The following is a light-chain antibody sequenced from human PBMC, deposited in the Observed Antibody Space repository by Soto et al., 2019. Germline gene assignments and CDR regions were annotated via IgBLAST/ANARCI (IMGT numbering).Light chain of an antibody. Sequence: EIVLTQSPATLSLSPGERATLSCRASQSVSSYLAWYQQKPGQAPRLLIYDASNRATGIPARFSGSGSGTDFTLPISSLEPEDFAVYYGQQRSNWPLGYTFGQGTKLEIK. CDR3: QQRSNWPLGYT. CDR1: QSVSSY. V-gene: IGKV3-11*01. CDR2: DAS. J-gene: IGKJ2*01.